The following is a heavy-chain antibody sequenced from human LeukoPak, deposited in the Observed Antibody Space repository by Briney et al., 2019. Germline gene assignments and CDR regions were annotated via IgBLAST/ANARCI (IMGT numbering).Heavy chain of an antibody. CDR2: MNPNSGNT. J-gene: IGHJ4*02. CDR3: ARARPDSTDYYSTGFDY. CDR1: GYTFSSYD. Sequence: GASVKVSCKASGYTFSSYDINWVRQATGQGLEWMGWMNPNSGNTGYAQKFQGRVTITMNTPTSTAYLELSSLRSEDTAVYYCARARPDSTDYYSTGFDYWVQGTLVTVSS. V-gene: IGHV1-8*02. D-gene: IGHD3-22*01.